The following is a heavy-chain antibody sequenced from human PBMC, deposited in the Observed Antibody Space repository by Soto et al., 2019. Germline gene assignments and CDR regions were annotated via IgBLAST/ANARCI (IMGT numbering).Heavy chain of an antibody. V-gene: IGHV4-30-4*01. CDR2: INYSGST. CDR1: GGSISSGDYD. CDR3: VRLRGYDHVLRRDWFDP. J-gene: IGHJ5*02. D-gene: IGHD5-18*01. Sequence: QVQLQESGPGLVKPSQTLSLTCTVFGGSISSGDYDWSWIRQPPGKGLEWIGHINYSGSTYYNPTLKSRVTTSIDTSKNQFSLTLTSVTAADTAVYYCVRLRGYDHVLRRDWFDPWGQGIVVIVSS.